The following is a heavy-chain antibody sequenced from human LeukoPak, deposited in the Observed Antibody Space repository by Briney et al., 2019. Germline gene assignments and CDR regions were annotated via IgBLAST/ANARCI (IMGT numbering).Heavy chain of an antibody. J-gene: IGHJ4*02. D-gene: IGHD3-16*02. CDR3: AREGYTAYYYFDY. V-gene: IGHV3-30-3*01. CDR2: ISYDGSNK. CDR1: GFTFSSYA. Sequence: PGGSLRLSCAASGFTFSSYAIHWVRQAPGKGLEWVAVISYDGSNKYYADSVKGRFTISRDNSKNTLYLKMNSLRAEDTAVYYRAREGYTAYYYFDYWGQGTLVTVSS.